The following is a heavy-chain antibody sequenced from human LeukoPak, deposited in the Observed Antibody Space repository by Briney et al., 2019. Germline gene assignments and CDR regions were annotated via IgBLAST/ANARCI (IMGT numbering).Heavy chain of an antibody. V-gene: IGHV3-30*04. CDR3: ARARGYYDILTGYYRPFQNDY. D-gene: IGHD3-9*01. CDR1: GFTFSSYA. J-gene: IGHJ4*02. Sequence: PGRSLRLSCAASGFTFSSYAMHWVRQAPGKGLEWVAFIRYDGSNKYYADSVKGRFTISRDNAKNSLYLQMNSLRAEDTAVYYCARARGYYDILTGYYRPFQNDYWGQGTLVTVSS. CDR2: IRYDGSNK.